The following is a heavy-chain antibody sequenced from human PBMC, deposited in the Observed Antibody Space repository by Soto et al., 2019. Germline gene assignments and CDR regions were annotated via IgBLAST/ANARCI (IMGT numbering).Heavy chain of an antibody. V-gene: IGHV3-33*01. J-gene: IGHJ3*02. CDR3: ARDRRSSDPKNTPKDAFDI. CDR1: GFTFSSYG. Sequence: GGSLRLSCAASGFTFSSYGMHWVRQAPGKGLEWVAVIWYDGSNKYYADSVKGRFTISRDNSKNTLYLQMNSLRAEDTAVYYCARDRRSSDPKNTPKDAFDIWGQGTMVTVSS. D-gene: IGHD6-13*01. CDR2: IWYDGSNK.